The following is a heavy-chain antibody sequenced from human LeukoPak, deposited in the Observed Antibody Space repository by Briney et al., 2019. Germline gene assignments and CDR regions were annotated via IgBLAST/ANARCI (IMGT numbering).Heavy chain of an antibody. J-gene: IGHJ5*02. CDR2: IIPILGIA. CDR3: ASTVRGLVIEFNGFDP. CDR1: GGTFSSYA. D-gene: IGHD3/OR15-3a*01. V-gene: IGHV1-69*04. Sequence: SVKVSCKASGGTFSSYAISWVRQAPGQGLEWMGRIIPILGIANYAQKFQGRVTITADKSTSTAYMELSSLRSEDTAVYYCASTVRGLVIEFNGFDPWGQGTLVTVSS.